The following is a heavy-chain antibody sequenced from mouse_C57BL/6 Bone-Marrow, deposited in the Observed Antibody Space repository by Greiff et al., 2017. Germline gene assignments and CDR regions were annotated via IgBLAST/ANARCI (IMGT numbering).Heavy chain of an antibody. Sequence: EVQLVESGGDLVKPGGSLKLSCAASGFTFSSYGMSWVRQTPDKRLEWVATISSGGSYTYYPDSVKGRFTISRDNAKNTLYLQMSSLKSEDTAMYYCSRRGTTMVTTGLFDYWGQGTTLTVSS. J-gene: IGHJ2*01. CDR2: ISSGGSYT. CDR1: GFTFSSYG. CDR3: SRRGTTMVTTGLFDY. V-gene: IGHV5-6*01. D-gene: IGHD2-2*01.